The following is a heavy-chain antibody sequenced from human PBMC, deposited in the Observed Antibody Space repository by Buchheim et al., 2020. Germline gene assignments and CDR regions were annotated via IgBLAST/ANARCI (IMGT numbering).Heavy chain of an antibody. V-gene: IGHV3-23*01. CDR2: ISGSGGST. D-gene: IGHD3-3*01. CDR1: GFTFSSYA. J-gene: IGHJ5*02. CDR3: AKHQFSYYDFWSGYYAP. Sequence: EVQLLESGGGLVQPGGSLRLSCAASGFTFSSYAMSWVRQAPGKGLEWVSAISGSGGSTYYADSVKGRFTISRDNSKNTPYLQMNSLRAEDTAVYYCAKHQFSYYDFWSGYYAPWGQGTL.